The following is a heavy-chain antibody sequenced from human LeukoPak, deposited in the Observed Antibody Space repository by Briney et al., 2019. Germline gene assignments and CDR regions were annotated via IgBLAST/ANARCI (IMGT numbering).Heavy chain of an antibody. CDR1: GGSISSYY. J-gene: IGHJ4*02. CDR2: IYTSGST. D-gene: IGHD3-3*01. Sequence: SETLSLTCTVSGGSISSYYWSWIRQPAGKGLEWIGRIYTSGSTNYNPSLKSRVTMSVDTSKNQFSLKLSSVTAADTAVYYCARWSDNTIPRRVFDYWGQGTLVTVSS. V-gene: IGHV4-4*07. CDR3: ARWSDNTIPRRVFDY.